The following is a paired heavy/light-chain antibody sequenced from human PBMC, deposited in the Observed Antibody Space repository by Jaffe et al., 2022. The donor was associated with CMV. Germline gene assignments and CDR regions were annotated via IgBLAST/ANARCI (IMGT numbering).Heavy chain of an antibody. V-gene: IGHV1-69*01. CDR1: GGTFNNYP. J-gene: IGHJ4*02. CDR2: IIPMFNTT. D-gene: IGHD2-15*01. Sequence: QVQLVQSGAEVRKPGSSVKVSCKASGGTFNNYPITWVRQAPGQGLEWMGWIIPMFNTTKSAQKLQGRVTITADESTSTAYMELSSLTSEDTAVYYCASGRSGLFEYWGQGTLVPVSS. CDR3: ASGRSGLFEY.
Light chain of an antibody. V-gene: IGLV3-19*01. CDR3: NSRDISGNDQ. J-gene: IGLJ3*02. Sequence: SSELTQDPAVSVALGQTVRITCQGDSLRGYYASWYQQKPGQAPILVIYGRNKRPSGIPDRFSGSSSGITASLTITGAQAEDEADYYCNSRDISGNDQFAGGTKLTVL. CDR1: SLRGYY. CDR2: GRN.